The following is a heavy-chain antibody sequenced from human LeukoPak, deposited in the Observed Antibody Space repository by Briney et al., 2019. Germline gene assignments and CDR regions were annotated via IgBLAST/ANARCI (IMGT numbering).Heavy chain of an antibody. J-gene: IGHJ5*02. D-gene: IGHD2-2*01. V-gene: IGHV3-7*01. CDR1: GFSFNNYW. Sequence: PGGSLRLSCVASGFSFNNYWMSWVRQAPGKGLEWVANIKQDESKTYYIDSVKGRFTISRDNARNSLFLQINSLTAEDTAVYYCAIEASLYCSGNDCYWAFDRWGQGTLVTVSS. CDR3: AIEASLYCSGNDCYWAFDR. CDR2: IKQDESKT.